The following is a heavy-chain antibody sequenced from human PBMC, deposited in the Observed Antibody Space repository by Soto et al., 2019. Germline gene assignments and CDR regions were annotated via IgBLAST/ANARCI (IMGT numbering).Heavy chain of an antibody. CDR2: ISGSGGST. CDR1: GFTFSSYA. Sequence: EVQLLESGGGLVQPGGSLRLSCAASGFTFSSYAMSWVRQAPGKWLEWVSAISGSGGSTYHADSVKGRLTISRDNSKNSLYLQVNSLRAEDTAVYYCAKDLTRGRGGRFYCYHGMDVWGQGTTVTVSS. V-gene: IGHV3-23*01. CDR3: AKDLTRGRGGRFYCYHGMDV. D-gene: IGHD1-26*01. J-gene: IGHJ6*02.